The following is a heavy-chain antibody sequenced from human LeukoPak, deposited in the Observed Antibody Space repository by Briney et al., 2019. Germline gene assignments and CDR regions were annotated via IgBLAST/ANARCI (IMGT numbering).Heavy chain of an antibody. V-gene: IGHV3-23*01. D-gene: IGHD2-15*01. J-gene: IGHJ6*02. CDR1: GFTFSSYA. CDR2: ISGSGGST. CDR3: AKAAGYFYYFGMDV. Sequence: GGSLRLSCAAYGFTFSSYAMSWVRQAPGKGLEWVSAISGSGGSTNNADSVKGRFTISRDNSKNMLYLQMNGLRAEDTAVYYCAKAAGYFYYFGMDVWGQGTTVTVSS.